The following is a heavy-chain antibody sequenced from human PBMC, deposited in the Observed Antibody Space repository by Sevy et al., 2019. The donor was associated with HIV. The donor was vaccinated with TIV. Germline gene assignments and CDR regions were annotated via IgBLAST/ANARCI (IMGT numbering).Heavy chain of an antibody. V-gene: IGHV1-18*01. D-gene: IGHD2-15*01. Sequence: ASVKVSCKASGYTFTSYGISWVRQAPGQGLEWMGWISAYNGNTNYAQKLQGRVTMTTDTSTSTAYMELRSLRSDDTAVYYCASVSDIVVVVAATYFDYWGQGTLVTVSS. CDR3: ASVSDIVVVVAATYFDY. CDR1: GYTFTSYG. CDR2: ISAYNGNT. J-gene: IGHJ4*02.